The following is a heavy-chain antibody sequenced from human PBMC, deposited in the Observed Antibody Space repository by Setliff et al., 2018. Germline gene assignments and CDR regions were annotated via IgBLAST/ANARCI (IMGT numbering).Heavy chain of an antibody. J-gene: IGHJ4*02. V-gene: IGHV4-59*11. CDR2: RHDNGER. CDR3: AGRPNYVWGSPVDY. Sequence: SETLSLTCTVSPGSISRHYWSWFRQAPGKGLEWIGYRHDNGERDYNPSLGSRVTISVDTSKNQFSLMLTSVTAADTAIYYCAGRPNYVWGSPVDYWGQGTLVTVSS. D-gene: IGHD3-16*01. CDR1: PGSISRHY.